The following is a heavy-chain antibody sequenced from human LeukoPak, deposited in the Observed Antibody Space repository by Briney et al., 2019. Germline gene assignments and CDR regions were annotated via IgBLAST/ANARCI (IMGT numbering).Heavy chain of an antibody. CDR3: ARKLGKWERLSPFDY. Sequence: PGGSLRLSCAASGFTFNIYSMNWVRQAPGKGLEWVSSISSSSDYIYYADSVKGRFTISRDNAKNSLYLRMNSLRAEDTAVYYCARKLGKWERLSPFDYWGQGTLVTVSS. CDR2: ISSSSDYI. V-gene: IGHV3-21*01. CDR1: GFTFNIYS. J-gene: IGHJ4*02. D-gene: IGHD1-26*01.